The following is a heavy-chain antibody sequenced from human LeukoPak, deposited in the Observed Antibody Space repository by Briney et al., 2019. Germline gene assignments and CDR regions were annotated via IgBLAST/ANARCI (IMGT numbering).Heavy chain of an antibody. CDR1: GFTFSGYG. V-gene: IGHV3-48*01. CDR3: AREHTPYGSGCTAAY. J-gene: IGHJ4*02. CDR2: ISPSSSTM. Sequence: PGGSLRLSCAASGFTFSGYGMNWVRQAPGKGLEWVSYISPSSSTMYYADSGKGRFTISRDNAKNSLYLQMNSLRAEDTAVYYCAREHTPYGSGCTAAYXXQGTLVTVSS. D-gene: IGHD6-19*01.